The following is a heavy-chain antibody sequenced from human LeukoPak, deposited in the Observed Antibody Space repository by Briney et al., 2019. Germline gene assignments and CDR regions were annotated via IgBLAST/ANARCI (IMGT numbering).Heavy chain of an antibody. CDR1: GGSISYYY. Sequence: PSETLSLTCTVSGGSISYYYWSWIRQSPGKGLEWIGYIYYSGTTNYNPSLKSRVTKSVDTSKNQFSLQLRSVTAADTAVYYCAREDPQTTVPEGMDVWGQGTTVTVSS. CDR2: IYYSGTT. V-gene: IGHV4-59*01. D-gene: IGHD4-17*01. J-gene: IGHJ6*02. CDR3: AREDPQTTVPEGMDV.